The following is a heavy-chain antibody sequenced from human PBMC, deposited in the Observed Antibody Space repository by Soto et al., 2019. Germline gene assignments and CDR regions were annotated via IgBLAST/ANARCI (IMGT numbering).Heavy chain of an antibody. CDR2: IWYDGSNK. V-gene: IGHV3-33*01. J-gene: IGHJ6*03. D-gene: IGHD2-2*01. CDR3: AREAYCSSTSCYYYMDV. CDR1: GFTFSSYG. Sequence: GGSLRLSCAASGFTFSSYGMHWVRQAPGKGLEWVAVIWYDGSNKYYADSVKGRFTISRDNSKNTLYLQMNSLRAEDTAVYYCAREAYCSSTSCYYYMDVWGKGTTVTDSS.